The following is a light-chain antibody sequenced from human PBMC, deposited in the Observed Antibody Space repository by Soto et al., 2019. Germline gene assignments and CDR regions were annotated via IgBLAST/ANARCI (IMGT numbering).Light chain of an antibody. Sequence: QSALTQPASVSGSPGQSITISCTGTSNDVGSYNLVSWYQQYPHKARKFIIYEGTKRPSGVSNLFAGSKSGNTASLTISGRQTEAEAHYHCCSYAGGGLSLCVFGGGTKLTVL. CDR1: SNDVGSYNL. J-gene: IGLJ3*02. CDR3: CSYAGGGLSLCV. V-gene: IGLV2-23*01. CDR2: EGT.